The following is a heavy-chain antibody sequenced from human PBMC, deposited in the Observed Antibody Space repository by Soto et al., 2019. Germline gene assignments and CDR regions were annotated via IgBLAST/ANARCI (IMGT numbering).Heavy chain of an antibody. Sequence: SETLSLTCAVSGDSITSANWWSWVRQPPRKGLAWPGEIYHNVSTNYNPSLKSRVAISVDKAKNQFSLKLTSVTAADTAVYCCARARGGIFGVVIRKWLDGWGQGTLVAVCS. CDR3: ARARGGIFGVVIRKWLDG. D-gene: IGHD3-3*01. V-gene: IGHV4-4*01. CDR1: GDSITSANW. J-gene: IGHJ5*02. CDR2: IYHNVST.